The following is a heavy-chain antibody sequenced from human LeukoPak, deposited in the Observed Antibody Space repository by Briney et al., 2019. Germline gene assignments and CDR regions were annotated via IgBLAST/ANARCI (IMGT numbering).Heavy chain of an antibody. Sequence: SETLSLTCTVSGGSISSYYWSWIRQPPGKGLEWIGYIYYSGSTNYNPSLKSRVTISVDTSKNQFSLKVSSVTAADTAVYYCARDRSKFVMATFDYWGQGTLVTVSS. J-gene: IGHJ4*02. CDR3: ARDRSKFVMATFDY. D-gene: IGHD5-24*01. CDR1: GGSISSYY. CDR2: IYYSGST. V-gene: IGHV4-59*01.